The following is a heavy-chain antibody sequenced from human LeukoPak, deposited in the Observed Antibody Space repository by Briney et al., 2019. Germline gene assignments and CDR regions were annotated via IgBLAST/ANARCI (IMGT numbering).Heavy chain of an antibody. CDR1: GFTFSSYA. V-gene: IGHV3-23*01. Sequence: GGSLRLSCAASGFTFSSYAMSWVRQAPGKGLEWVSAIGGSGGDTYYADSVKGRFTISRDNSKNTLYLQMNSLRAEDTAVYYCAKIHRDWNPTFDYWGQGTLVTVSS. CDR2: IGGSGGDT. D-gene: IGHD1-1*01. CDR3: AKIHRDWNPTFDY. J-gene: IGHJ4*02.